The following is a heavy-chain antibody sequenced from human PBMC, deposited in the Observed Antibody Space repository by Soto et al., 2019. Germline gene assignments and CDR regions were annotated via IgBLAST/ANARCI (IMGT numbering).Heavy chain of an antibody. CDR1: GGTFSSYT. CDR2: IIPILGIA. J-gene: IGHJ6*03. Sequence: QVQLVQSGAEVKKPGSSVKVSCKASGGTFSSYTISWVRQAPGQGLEWMGRIIPILGIANYAQKFQGRVKITADKSTSTAYIELSSLRSEDTAVYYCARNDFWSGYYYSELYYYYYRDVWGKGTTVTVSS. V-gene: IGHV1-69*02. CDR3: ARNDFWSGYYYSELYYYYYRDV. D-gene: IGHD3-3*01.